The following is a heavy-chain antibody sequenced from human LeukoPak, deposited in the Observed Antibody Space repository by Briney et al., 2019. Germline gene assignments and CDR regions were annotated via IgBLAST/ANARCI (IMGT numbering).Heavy chain of an antibody. D-gene: IGHD5-18*01. CDR2: ISAYNGNT. J-gene: IGHJ5*02. CDR1: GYTFTSYG. V-gene: IGHV1-18*01. Sequence: GASVKVSCKASGYTFTSYGISWVRQAPGQELEWMGWISAYNGNTNYAQKLQGRVTMTTDTSTSTAYMELRSLRSDDTAVYYCARDPLTDTAMVYNWFDPWGQGTLVTVSS. CDR3: ARDPLTDTAMVYNWFDP.